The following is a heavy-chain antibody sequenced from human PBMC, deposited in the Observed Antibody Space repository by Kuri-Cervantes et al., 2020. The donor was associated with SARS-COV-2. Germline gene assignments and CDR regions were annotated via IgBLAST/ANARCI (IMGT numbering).Heavy chain of an antibody. CDR2: ISGSGGRT. Sequence: GESLKISCAASGFTFSSYAMSWVRQAPGKGLEWVSAISGSGGRTYYADSVKGRFTISRDNSKNTLYLQMNSLRAEDTAVYYCAKASVTAAAPFDYWGQGTLVTVSS. CDR3: AKASVTAAAPFDY. D-gene: IGHD6-13*01. V-gene: IGHV3-23*01. CDR1: GFTFSSYA. J-gene: IGHJ4*02.